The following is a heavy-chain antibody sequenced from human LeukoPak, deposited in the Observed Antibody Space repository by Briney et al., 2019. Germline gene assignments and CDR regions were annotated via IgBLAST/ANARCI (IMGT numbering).Heavy chain of an antibody. CDR2: MNPNSGNT. D-gene: IGHD3-10*01. J-gene: IGHJ6*03. Sequence: ASVKVSCKASGYTFTSYDINWVRQATGQGLEWMGWMNPNSGNTGYAQKFQGRVTMTRNTSISTAYMELSSLRSEDTAVYYCARCQRRARWFREFHKYYYYYYMDVWGKGTTVTVSS. CDR1: GYTFTSYD. V-gene: IGHV1-8*01. CDR3: ARCQRRARWFREFHKYYYYYYMDV.